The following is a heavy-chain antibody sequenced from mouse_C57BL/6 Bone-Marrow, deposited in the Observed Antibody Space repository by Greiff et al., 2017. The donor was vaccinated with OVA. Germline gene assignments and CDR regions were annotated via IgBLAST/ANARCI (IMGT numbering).Heavy chain of an antibody. J-gene: IGHJ3*01. V-gene: IGHV5-17*01. CDR3: ARPGQGTFAF. Sequence: DVQLVESGGGLVKPGGSLKLSCAASGFTFSDYGMHWVRQAPEKGLEWVAYISSGSSTIYYADTVKGRFTISRDNAKHTLFVQMTSLRSEDTAMYYYARPGQGTFAFWGQGTLVTVSA. CDR1: GFTFSDYG. CDR2: ISSGSSTI. D-gene: IGHD3-3*01.